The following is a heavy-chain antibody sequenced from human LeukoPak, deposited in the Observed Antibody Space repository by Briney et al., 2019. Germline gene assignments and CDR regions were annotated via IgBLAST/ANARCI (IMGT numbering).Heavy chain of an antibody. CDR3: ARGGIAARHFDY. Sequence: GASVKVSCKASVGTFSSYAISWVRQAPGQGLEWMGRIIPILGIANDAQKFQGRVTITADKSTSTAYMELSSLRSEDTAVYYCARGGIAARHFDYWGQGALVTVSS. J-gene: IGHJ4*02. CDR2: IIPILGIA. CDR1: VGTFSSYA. D-gene: IGHD6-6*01. V-gene: IGHV1-69*04.